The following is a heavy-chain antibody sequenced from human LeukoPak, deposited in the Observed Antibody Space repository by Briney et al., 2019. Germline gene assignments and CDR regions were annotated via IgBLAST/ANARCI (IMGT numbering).Heavy chain of an antibody. V-gene: IGHV3-23*01. D-gene: IGHD6-19*01. J-gene: IGHJ4*02. CDR2: ISGSGIST. CDR1: GFTFRSYA. Sequence: PGGSLRLSCAASGFTFRSYAMSWVRQAPGKGLEWVSDISGSGISTHYADSVKGRFTISRDNSKNTLYLQMNSLRAEDTAVYYCATQSVFSSGWFAYWGQGTLVTVSS. CDR3: ATQSVFSSGWFAY.